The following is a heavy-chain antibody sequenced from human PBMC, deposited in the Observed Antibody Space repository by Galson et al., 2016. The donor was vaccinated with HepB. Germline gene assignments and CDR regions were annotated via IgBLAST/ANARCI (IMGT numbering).Heavy chain of an antibody. CDR3: ARAGASSGGAFDV. CDR1: GFTFSSYA. D-gene: IGHD5-12*01. J-gene: IGHJ3*01. Sequence: SLRLSCAASGFTFSSYAMSWVRQAPGKGLEWVSGISGRGGDASYADSVKGRFTISRDISNNSLYLQMNSLRAEDTAVYYCARAGASSGGAFDVWGQGTMVTVSS. CDR2: ISGRGGDA. V-gene: IGHV3-23*01.